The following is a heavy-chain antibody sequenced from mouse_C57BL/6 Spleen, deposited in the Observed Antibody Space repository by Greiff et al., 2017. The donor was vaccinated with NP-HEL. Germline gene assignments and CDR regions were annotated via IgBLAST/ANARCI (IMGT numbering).Heavy chain of an antibody. Sequence: VQLQESGTELVKPGASVKLSCKASGYTFTSYWMHWVKQRPGQGLEWIGNINPSNGGTNYNEKFKSKATLTVDKSSSTAYMQLSSLTSEDSAVYYCARASNSPWGTNFDYWGQGTTLTVSS. CDR2: INPSNGGT. CDR3: ARASNSPWGTNFDY. CDR1: GYTFTSYW. V-gene: IGHV1-53*01. D-gene: IGHD2-5*01. J-gene: IGHJ2*01.